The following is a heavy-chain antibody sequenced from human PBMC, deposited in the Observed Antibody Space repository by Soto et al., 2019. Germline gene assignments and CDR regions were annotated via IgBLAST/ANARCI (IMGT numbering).Heavy chain of an antibody. Sequence: GASVKVSCKASGYTFTGYYMHWVRQAPGQGLEWMGWINPNSGGTNYAQKFQGRVTMTRDTSISTAYMELSRLRSDDTAVYYCARDGEDTAMGDPHWYFDLWGRGTLVTVSS. CDR3: ARDGEDTAMGDPHWYFDL. D-gene: IGHD5-18*01. CDR2: INPNSGGT. V-gene: IGHV1-2*02. CDR1: GYTFTGYY. J-gene: IGHJ2*01.